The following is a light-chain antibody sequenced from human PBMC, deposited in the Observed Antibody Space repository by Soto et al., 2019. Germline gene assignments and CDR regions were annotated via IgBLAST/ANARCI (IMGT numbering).Light chain of an antibody. J-gene: IGKJ3*01. Sequence: DIHLTQSPSTLSASVGDRVTITCRASQSISGWLAWYQQRPGKAPKLLIYDASSLKSGVPSRFSGRGSGTEFTLTIGGLQPDDFATYYCQQYSGYSLFTFGPGTVVDIK. CDR3: QQYSGYSLFT. CDR1: QSISGW. V-gene: IGKV1-5*01. CDR2: DAS.